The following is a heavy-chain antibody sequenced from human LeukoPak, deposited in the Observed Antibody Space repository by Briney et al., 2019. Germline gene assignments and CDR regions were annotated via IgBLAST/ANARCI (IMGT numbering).Heavy chain of an antibody. Sequence: GGPLRLSCAASGFTFSSYWMHWVRQAPGKGLVWVSRINSDGSSTSYADSVKGRFTISRDNAKNTLYLQMNSLRAEDTAVYYCARAVLAGATNIDYWGQGTLVTASS. CDR3: ARAVLAGATNIDY. CDR2: INSDGSST. V-gene: IGHV3-74*01. CDR1: GFTFSSYW. J-gene: IGHJ4*02. D-gene: IGHD1-26*01.